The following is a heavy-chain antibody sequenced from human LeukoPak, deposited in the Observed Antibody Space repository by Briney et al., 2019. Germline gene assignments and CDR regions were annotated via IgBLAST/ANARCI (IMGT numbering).Heavy chain of an antibody. D-gene: IGHD4-17*01. CDR3: ARGGGSYGDYSLWLGY. J-gene: IGHJ4*02. Sequence: ASVKVSCKAPGYTFSGYGFSWVRQAPGQGLEWMGWISAYSGNTKYAQKYQARVTLTTDTSTSTAYMELRSLRSDDTAVYYCARGGGSYGDYSLWLGYWGQGTLVTVSS. V-gene: IGHV1-18*01. CDR1: GYTFSGYG. CDR2: ISAYSGNT.